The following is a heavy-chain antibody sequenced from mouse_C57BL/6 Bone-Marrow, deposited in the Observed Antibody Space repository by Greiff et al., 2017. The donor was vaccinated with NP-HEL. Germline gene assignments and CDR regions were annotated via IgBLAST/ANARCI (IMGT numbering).Heavy chain of an antibody. CDR3: ARYGCAY. CDR2: IHPNSGST. J-gene: IGHJ3*01. V-gene: IGHV1-64*01. CDR1: GYTFTSYW. D-gene: IGHD2-2*01. Sequence: VQLQHHLSYLLNPVSSVKLSCKASGYTFTSYWMHWVKQRPGQGLEWIGMIHPNSGSTNYNEKFKSKATLTVDKSSSTAYMQLSSLTSEDSAVYYCARYGCAYWGQGTLVTVSA.